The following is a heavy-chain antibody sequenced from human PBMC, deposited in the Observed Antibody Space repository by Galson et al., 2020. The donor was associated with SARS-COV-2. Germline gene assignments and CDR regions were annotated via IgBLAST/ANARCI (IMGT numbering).Heavy chain of an antibody. CDR2: IRGSGDTT. V-gene: IGHV3-23*01. Sequence: GGSLRLSCAASGFTFSSCPMSWVRQAPGQGLEWVSEIRGSGDTTYYADSVKGRFTISRDTSKNTLYLQMNSLRAEDTAIYYCVKEVPMTGRTDEYFQHWGQGTLVTVSS. J-gene: IGHJ1*01. D-gene: IGHD3-9*01. CDR3: VKEVPMTGRTDEYFQH. CDR1: GFTFSSCP.